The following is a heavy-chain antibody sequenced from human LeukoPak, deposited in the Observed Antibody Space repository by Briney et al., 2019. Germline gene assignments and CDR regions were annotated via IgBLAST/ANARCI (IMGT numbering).Heavy chain of an antibody. V-gene: IGHV3-48*02. CDR2: ISSSSTI. J-gene: IGHJ4*02. CDR1: GFTFSSYS. CDR3: ARDDLSWYSGIDY. Sequence: PGGSLRLSCAASGFTFSSYSMNWVRQAPGKGLEWVSYISSSSTIYYADSVKGRFTVSRDNAKNSLYLQMNSLRDEDTAVYYCARDDLSWYSGIDYWGQGVLVTVSS. D-gene: IGHD6-13*01.